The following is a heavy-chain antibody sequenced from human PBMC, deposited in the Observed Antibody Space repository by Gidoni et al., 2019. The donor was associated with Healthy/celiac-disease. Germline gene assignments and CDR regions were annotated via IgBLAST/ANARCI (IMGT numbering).Heavy chain of an antibody. J-gene: IGHJ6*03. CDR2: IIPIFGTA. CDR1: GGTFSSYA. Sequence: QLVPSGAEVKKPGSSVKVSCKASGGTFSSYALICVRQAPGQGLEWMGGIIPIFGTANYEQKFQGRVTINADKATSTAYMELSSLRSEDTAVYYCARARYYYGSGSYYQGDYYYMDVWGKGTTVTVYS. V-gene: IGHV1-69*06. D-gene: IGHD3-10*01. CDR3: ARARYYYGSGSYYQGDYYYMDV.